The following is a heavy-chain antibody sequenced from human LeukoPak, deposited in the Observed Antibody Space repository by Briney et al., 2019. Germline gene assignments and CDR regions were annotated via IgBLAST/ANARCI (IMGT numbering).Heavy chain of an antibody. D-gene: IGHD2-2*01. CDR2: ISSSSYI. J-gene: IGHJ4*02. CDR3: ASWGGLVPAAPYNDY. V-gene: IGHV3-21*01. CDR1: GFTFSSYS. Sequence: GGSLRLSCAASGFTFSSYSMNWVRQAPGKGLEWVSSISSSSYIYYADSVKGRFTISRDNAKNSLYLQMNSLRAEDTAVYYCASWGGLVPAAPYNDYWGQGTLVTVSS.